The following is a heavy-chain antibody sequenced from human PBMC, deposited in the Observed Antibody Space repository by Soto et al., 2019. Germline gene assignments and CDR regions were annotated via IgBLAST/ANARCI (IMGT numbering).Heavy chain of an antibody. J-gene: IGHJ3*02. D-gene: IGHD2-15*01. Sequence: SETLSLTCTVSGGSISSYYWSWIRQPPEKGMEWIGYIYYSGSTNYNPSLKSRVTISVDTSKNQFSLKLSSVTAADTAVYYCASGNVVVAATRDAFDIWAQGTMVTVSS. CDR3: ASGNVVVAATRDAFDI. CDR1: GGSISSYY. V-gene: IGHV4-59*01. CDR2: IYYSGST.